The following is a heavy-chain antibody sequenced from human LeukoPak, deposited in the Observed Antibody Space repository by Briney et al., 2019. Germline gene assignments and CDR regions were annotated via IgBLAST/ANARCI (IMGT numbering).Heavy chain of an antibody. J-gene: IGHJ4*02. V-gene: IGHV4-39*01. D-gene: IGHD3-10*01. CDR1: GGSISNNDYY. CDR2: MYHSGYT. CDR3: ARHWFGESTHFDY. Sequence: SETLSLTCTVSGGSISNNDYYWGWIRQPPGKGLEWIGSMYHSGYTKYNAALKSRVTTSVDTSKNQIFLKLSSVTAADTAIYYCARHWFGESTHFDYWGPGTLVTVSS.